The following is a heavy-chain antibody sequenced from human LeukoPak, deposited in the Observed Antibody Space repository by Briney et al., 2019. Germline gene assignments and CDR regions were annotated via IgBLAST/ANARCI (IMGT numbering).Heavy chain of an antibody. CDR1: GYTFTGYY. V-gene: IGHV1-2*02. Sequence: ASVKVCCKASGYTFTGYYMHWVRQAPGQGLEWMGWINPNSGGTNYAQKFQGRVTMTRDTSISTAYMELSRLRSDDTAVYYCARDQVTMTTYYYYYMDVWGKGTTVTVSS. CDR3: ARDQVTMTTYYYYYMDV. CDR2: INPNSGGT. D-gene: IGHD3-22*01. J-gene: IGHJ6*03.